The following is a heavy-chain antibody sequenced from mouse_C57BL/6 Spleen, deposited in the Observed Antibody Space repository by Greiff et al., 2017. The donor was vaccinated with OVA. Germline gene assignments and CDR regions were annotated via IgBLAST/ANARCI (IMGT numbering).Heavy chain of an antibody. J-gene: IGHJ4*01. CDR2: IYPGDGDT. Sequence: QVQLQQSGPELVKPGASVKISCKASGYAFSSSWMNWVKQRPGKGLEWIGRIYPGDGDTNYNGKFKGKATLTADKSSSTAYMQLSSLTSEDSAVYFCATHYYGSSYYYAMDYWGQGTSVTVSS. CDR3: ATHYYGSSYYYAMDY. D-gene: IGHD1-1*01. CDR1: GYAFSSSW. V-gene: IGHV1-82*01.